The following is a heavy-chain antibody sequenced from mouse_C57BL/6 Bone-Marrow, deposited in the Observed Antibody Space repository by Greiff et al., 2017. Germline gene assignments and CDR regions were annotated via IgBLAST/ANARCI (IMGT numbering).Heavy chain of an antibody. V-gene: IGHV1-81*01. J-gene: IGHJ2*01. D-gene: IGHD3-2*02. CDR2: IYPRSGNT. Sequence: QVQLQQSGAELARPGASVKLSCKASGYTFTSYGISWVKQRTGQGLEWIGEIYPRSGNTYYNEKFKGKATLTADKSSSTAYMEVRSLTPEESAVYFCAPLDSSGYVEYYLDYWGQGTTLTVSS. CDR1: GYTFTSYG. CDR3: APLDSSGYVEYYLDY.